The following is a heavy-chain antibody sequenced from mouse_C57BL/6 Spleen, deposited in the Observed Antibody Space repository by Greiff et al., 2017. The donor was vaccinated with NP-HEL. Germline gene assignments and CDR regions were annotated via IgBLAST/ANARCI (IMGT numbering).Heavy chain of an antibody. J-gene: IGHJ2*01. CDR1: GYTFTSYW. CDR3: ATDGPYYFDY. Sequence: QVQLQQSGAELVRPGSSVKLSCKASGYTFTSYWMHWVKQRPRQGLEWIGNINPSDSETHYNQKFKDKATLTVNKSSSTAYMQLSSLTSEDSAVYYGATDGPYYFDYWGQGTTLTVSS. V-gene: IGHV1-52*01. D-gene: IGHD2-3*01. CDR2: INPSDSET.